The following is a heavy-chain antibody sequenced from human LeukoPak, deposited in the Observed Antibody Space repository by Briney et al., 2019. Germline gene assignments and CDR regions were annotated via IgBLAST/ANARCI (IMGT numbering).Heavy chain of an antibody. V-gene: IGHV3-23*01. Sequence: PGGSLRLSCAASGFTFSTYTMSWVRQAPGKGLEWVSGISGSGGNSYYADSVKGRFTISRDNSKNTLYLQMNSLRAEDTAVYYCAKGHSTSGYSGGLFYWGQGTLVTVSS. J-gene: IGHJ4*02. D-gene: IGHD3-22*01. CDR3: AKGHSTSGYSGGLFY. CDR2: ISGSGGNS. CDR1: GFTFSTYT.